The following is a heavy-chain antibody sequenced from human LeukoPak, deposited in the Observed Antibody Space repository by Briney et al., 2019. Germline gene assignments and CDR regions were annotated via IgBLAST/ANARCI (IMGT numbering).Heavy chain of an antibody. Sequence: PSETLSLTCTVYGGSFSGYYWSWVRQPPGKGLEWIGEINQNGNTHYNPSLKSRVTVLLDTSKNQFSLELTSVSAADTAVYYCARWKSNLHDSNGYNFFDLWGQGTLVTVSS. J-gene: IGHJ4*02. D-gene: IGHD5-24*01. CDR3: ARWKSNLHDSNGYNFFDL. V-gene: IGHV4-34*01. CDR2: INQNGNT. CDR1: GGSFSGYY.